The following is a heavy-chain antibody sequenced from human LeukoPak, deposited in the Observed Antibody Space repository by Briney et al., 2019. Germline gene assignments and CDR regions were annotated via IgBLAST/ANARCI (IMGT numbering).Heavy chain of an antibody. CDR3: ARDGSSFDRSGSFDAFDV. D-gene: IGHD3-22*01. CDR2: ISTSGGT. V-gene: IGHV4-59*01. Sequence: SETLSLTCTVSGGSINTYFWSWIRQAPGKGLEWIGFISTSGGTKHNPSLKSRVTISVDTSKNQFSLKLTSLTAADTALYFCARDGSSFDRSGSFDAFDVWGRGTMVIVSS. J-gene: IGHJ3*01. CDR1: GGSINTYF.